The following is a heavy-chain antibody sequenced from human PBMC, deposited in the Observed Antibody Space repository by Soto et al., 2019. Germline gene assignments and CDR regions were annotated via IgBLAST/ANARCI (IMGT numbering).Heavy chain of an antibody. CDR1: GGSISSSNW. Sequence: PSETLSLTCAVSGGSISSSNWWSWVRQPPGKGLEWIGEIYHSGSTNYNPSLKSRVTISVDKSKNQFSLKLSSVTAADTAVYYCARRGYGSGSYYIGPDFDYWGQGTLVTV. D-gene: IGHD3-10*01. J-gene: IGHJ4*02. CDR2: IYHSGST. CDR3: ARRGYGSGSYYIGPDFDY. V-gene: IGHV4-4*02.